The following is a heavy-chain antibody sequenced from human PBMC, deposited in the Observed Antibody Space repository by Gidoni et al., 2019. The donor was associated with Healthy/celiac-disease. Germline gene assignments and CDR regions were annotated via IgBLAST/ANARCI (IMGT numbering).Heavy chain of an antibody. CDR2: LSDDGSNK. Sequence: QVQLVASGGGVGQTGRSLRLSCAASGFTISSYGLHWVRQAPGKGVEWVAVLSDDGSNKYYADSVKGRFTISSDNSKNTLYLQMNSLRAEDTAVYYCAKENIVLMVYATPYYFDYWGQGTLVTVSS. CDR3: AKENIVLMVYATPYYFDY. CDR1: GFTISSYG. J-gene: IGHJ4*02. D-gene: IGHD2-8*01. V-gene: IGHV3-30*18.